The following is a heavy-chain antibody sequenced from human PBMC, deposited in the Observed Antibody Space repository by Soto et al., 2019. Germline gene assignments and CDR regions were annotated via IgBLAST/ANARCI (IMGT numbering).Heavy chain of an antibody. J-gene: IGHJ4*02. CDR2: MSGSSSTI. Sequence: PGGSLRLSCAASGFTFSTYSMNWVRQALGKGLEWVSYMSGSSSTIHYADSVKGRFTISRDNAKNSLYLQMNSLRAEDTAVYYCAKSSHMYYYDASGYSLIAYWGQGTLVTVSS. CDR3: AKSSHMYYYDASGYSLIAY. CDR1: GFTFSTYS. D-gene: IGHD3-22*01. V-gene: IGHV3-48*01.